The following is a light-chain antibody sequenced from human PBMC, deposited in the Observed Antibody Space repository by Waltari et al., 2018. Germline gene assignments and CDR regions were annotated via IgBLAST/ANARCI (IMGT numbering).Light chain of an antibody. CDR1: QSVASN. J-gene: IGKJ4*01. V-gene: IGKV3-15*01. CDR3: QQYNNWPPLT. CDR2: GAY. Sequence: EVVMTQSPATLSVSPGEGATLSCRASQSVASNLAWYQQKPGQAPRLLIYGAYIRATGIPVRFSGGGSGTEFTLTISSLQSEDFAVYYCQQYNNWPPLTFGGGTKVEIK.